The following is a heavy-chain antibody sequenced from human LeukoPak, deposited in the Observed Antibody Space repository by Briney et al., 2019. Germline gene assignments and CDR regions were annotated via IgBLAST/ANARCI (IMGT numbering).Heavy chain of an antibody. CDR2: IKWDGSET. D-gene: IGHD2-8*01. Sequence: GGSLRLSCAASGFTFSHYWMTWVRPAPGKGLEWVANIKWDGSETYYVDYVKGRFTISRDNAKYSLYLHMHRLRDAATAVYYCATDSNVDYYVYWGQGTLVTVSS. J-gene: IGHJ4*02. CDR3: ATDSNVDYYVY. V-gene: IGHV3-7*01. CDR1: GFTFSHYW.